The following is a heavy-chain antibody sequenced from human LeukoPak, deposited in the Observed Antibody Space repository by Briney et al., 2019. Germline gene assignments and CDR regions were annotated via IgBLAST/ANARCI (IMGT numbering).Heavy chain of an antibody. CDR3: ARTIVVVPAANPYFDY. V-gene: IGHV4-34*01. J-gene: IGHJ4*02. D-gene: IGHD2-2*01. CDR1: GGSFSGYY. CDR2: INHSGST. Sequence: SETLSLTCAVYGGSFSGYYWSWIRQPPGKGLEWIGEINHSGSTNYNPSLKSRVTISVDTSKNQFSLKLSSVTAADTAVYYCARTIVVVPAANPYFDYWGQGTLVTVSS.